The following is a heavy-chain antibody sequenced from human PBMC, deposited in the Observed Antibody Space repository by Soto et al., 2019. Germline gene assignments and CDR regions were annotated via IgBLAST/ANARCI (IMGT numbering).Heavy chain of an antibody. V-gene: IGHV3-30*18. CDR1: GFTFSGYG. D-gene: IGHD1-1*01. CDR2: ISYDGNNK. Sequence: GGSLRLSCAASGFTFSGYGMHWVRQAPGKGLEWVAVISYDGNNKYYADSVKGRFTISRDNSKNTLRLQMNSLRAEDTAVYYCAKGGRGTDYYYYAMDVWGQGTTVTVSS. J-gene: IGHJ6*02. CDR3: AKGGRGTDYYYYAMDV.